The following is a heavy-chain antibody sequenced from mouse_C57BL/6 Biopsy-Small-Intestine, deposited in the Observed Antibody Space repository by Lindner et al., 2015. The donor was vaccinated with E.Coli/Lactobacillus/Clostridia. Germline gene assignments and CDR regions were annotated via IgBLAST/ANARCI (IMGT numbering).Heavy chain of an antibody. CDR2: IYPGDGNS. Sequence: VQLQESGPELVKPGTSVKISCKASGYAFSSSWMNWVKQRPGQGLEWIGRIYPGDGNSKYNGKFKDKATLTADKSSSTAYMQLSSLTSEDSAVYFCTGSGDNDLSFACWGQGTTLTVSS. CDR1: GYAFSSSW. J-gene: IGHJ2*01. D-gene: IGHD2-4*01. V-gene: IGHV1-82*01. CDR3: TGSGDNDLSFAC.